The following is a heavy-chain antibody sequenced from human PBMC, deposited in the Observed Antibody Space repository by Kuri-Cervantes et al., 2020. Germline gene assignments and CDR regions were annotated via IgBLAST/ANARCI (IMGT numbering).Heavy chain of an antibody. J-gene: IGHJ4*02. CDR3: ARTGTGGSIEYYFDY. V-gene: IGHV4-34*01. D-gene: IGHD7-27*01. CDR2: INHSGST. Sequence: SETLSLTCAVYGESFSDYYWSWIRQPPGKGLEWIGEINHSGSTNYNPSLKSRVTISVDTSKNQFSLKLSSVTAADTAVYYCARTGTGGSIEYYFDYWGQGTLVTVSS. CDR1: GESFSDYY.